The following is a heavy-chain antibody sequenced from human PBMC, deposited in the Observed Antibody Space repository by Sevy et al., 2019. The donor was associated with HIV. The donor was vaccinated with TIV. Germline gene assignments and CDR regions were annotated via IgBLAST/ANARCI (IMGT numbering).Heavy chain of an antibody. CDR2: INPKSGGT. CDR3: ARGGESLPYCGGDCYPDY. Sequence: ASVKVSCKPSGYTFSGYYIHWVRQAPGQGLEWMGWINPKSGGTNYAQTFQGRVTMTRDTSISTANMELSRLRSDDTAVYYCARGGESLPYCGGDCYPDYWGQGTLVTVSS. V-gene: IGHV1-2*02. CDR1: GYTFSGYY. J-gene: IGHJ4*02. D-gene: IGHD2-21*02.